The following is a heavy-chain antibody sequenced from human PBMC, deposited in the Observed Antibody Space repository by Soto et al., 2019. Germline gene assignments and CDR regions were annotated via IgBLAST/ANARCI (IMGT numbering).Heavy chain of an antibody. CDR3: ARAVAVPADFDY. D-gene: IGHD6-19*01. V-gene: IGHV1-3*05. CDR2: INAGTGNT. J-gene: IGHJ4*02. CDR1: GYTFTGYA. Sequence: QVQLVQSGAEEKKPGASVKVSCKASGYTFTGYAMHWVRQDPGQRLEWMGWINAGTGNTKYSQKFQGRVTITRDTSASTAYMALISLRSEDTAVYDCARAVAVPADFDYWGQGTLVTVSS.